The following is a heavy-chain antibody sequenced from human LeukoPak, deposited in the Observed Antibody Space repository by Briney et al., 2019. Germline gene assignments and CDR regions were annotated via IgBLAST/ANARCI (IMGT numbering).Heavy chain of an antibody. J-gene: IGHJ4*02. CDR3: ARLVVDRWK. D-gene: IGHD3-22*01. CDR1: ACSSSSSRYY. CDR2: INYSGST. Sequence: SSETLSFTWTGSACSSSSSRYYGGWIRQPPGKGLEWIGSINYSGSTYYNPSLKSRVTISVDTSKNQFSLKLSSVTAADTAVYYCARLVVDRWKWGQGTLVTVSS. V-gene: IGHV4-39*01.